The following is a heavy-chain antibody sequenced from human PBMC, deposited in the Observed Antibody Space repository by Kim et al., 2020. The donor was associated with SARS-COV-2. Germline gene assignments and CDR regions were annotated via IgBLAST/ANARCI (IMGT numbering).Heavy chain of an antibody. V-gene: IGHV4-34*01. D-gene: IGHD3-3*01. J-gene: IGHJ4*02. CDR2: INHSGST. Sequence: SETLSLTCAVYGGSFSGYYWSWIRQPPGKGLEWIGEINHSGSTNYNPSLKSRVTISVDTSKNQFSLKLSSVTAADTAVYYCARAQYYDFWSGYSRFYKFDYWGQGTLVTVSS. CDR3: ARAQYYDFWSGYSRFYKFDY. CDR1: GGSFSGYY.